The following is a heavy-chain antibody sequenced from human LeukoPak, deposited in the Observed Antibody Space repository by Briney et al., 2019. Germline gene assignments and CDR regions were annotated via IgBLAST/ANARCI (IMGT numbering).Heavy chain of an antibody. J-gene: IGHJ5*02. CDR3: ARAYNWNEDWFDP. CDR2: IYTSGST. D-gene: IGHD1-1*01. CDR1: GGSISSYY. V-gene: IGHV4-4*07. Sequence: PSETLSLTCTVSGGSISSYYWSWIRQPAGKGLEWIGRIYTSGSTNYNPSLKSRVTMSVDTSKNQFSLQLNSVTPEDTAVYYCARAYNWNEDWFDPWGQGTLVTVSS.